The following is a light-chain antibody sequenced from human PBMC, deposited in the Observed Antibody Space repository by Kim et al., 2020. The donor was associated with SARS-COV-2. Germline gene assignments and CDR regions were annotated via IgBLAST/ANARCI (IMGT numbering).Light chain of an antibody. Sequence: LGQPVRITYQGDSLRSYYESWYQQKPGQAPVLVIYGKNNRPSGIPDRFSGSSSGNTASLTITGAQAEDEADYYCNSRDSSGNHPVFGGGTQLTVL. CDR1: SLRSYY. CDR3: NSRDSSGNHPV. CDR2: GKN. J-gene: IGLJ2*01. V-gene: IGLV3-19*01.